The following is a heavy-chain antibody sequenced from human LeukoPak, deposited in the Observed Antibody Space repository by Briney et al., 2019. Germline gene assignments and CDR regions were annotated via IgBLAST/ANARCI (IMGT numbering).Heavy chain of an antibody. V-gene: IGHV4-59*01. CDR3: ARDVYYYDSSGYYYLDAFDI. Sequence: SETLSLTCTVSGGSISSYYWSWIRQPPGKGLEWIGYIYYSGSTNHNPSLKSRVTISVDTSKNQFSLKLSSVTAADTAVYYCARDVYYYDSSGYYYLDAFDIWGQGTMVTVSS. J-gene: IGHJ3*02. D-gene: IGHD3-22*01. CDR1: GGSISSYY. CDR2: IYYSGST.